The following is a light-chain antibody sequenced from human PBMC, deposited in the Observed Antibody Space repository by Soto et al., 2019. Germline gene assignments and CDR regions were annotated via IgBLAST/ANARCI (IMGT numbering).Light chain of an antibody. V-gene: IGLV1-44*01. CDR2: TNS. Sequence: VLTQPPSASGPPGQRVTISCSGRASNIGSNFVSWYQVVPGTAPKLLIYTNSHRPSGVPDRFSGSRSGTSASLDISGLQSDDEADYFCATWDDNVKGPVFGGGTKVTVL. CDR3: ATWDDNVKGPV. CDR1: ASNIGSNF. J-gene: IGLJ2*01.